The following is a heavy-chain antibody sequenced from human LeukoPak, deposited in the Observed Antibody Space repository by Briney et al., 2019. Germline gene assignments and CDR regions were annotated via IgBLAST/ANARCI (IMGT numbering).Heavy chain of an antibody. V-gene: IGHV3-30*18. CDR2: ISYDGSNK. CDR3: AKDASIRSSSGYYDIWFDP. CDR1: GFTFSSYG. Sequence: GGSLRLSCAASGFTFSSYGMHWVRQAPGKGLEWVAVISYDGSNKYYADSVKGRFTISRDNSKNTLYLQMNSLRAEDTAVYYCAKDASIRSSSGYYDIWFDPWGQGTLVTVSS. D-gene: IGHD3-22*01. J-gene: IGHJ5*02.